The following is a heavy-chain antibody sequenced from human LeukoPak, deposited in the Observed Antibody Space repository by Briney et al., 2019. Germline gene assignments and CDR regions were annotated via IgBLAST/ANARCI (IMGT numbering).Heavy chain of an antibody. J-gene: IGHJ3*02. V-gene: IGHV3-23*01. CDR3: ARDRVQLWAVDAFDI. D-gene: IGHD5-18*01. CDR2: ISGSGGST. CDR1: GFTFSSYA. Sequence: GGSLRLSCAASGFTFSSYAMSWVRQAPGKGLEWVSAISGSGGSTYYADSVEGRFTISRDNSKNMLYLQMNSLRAEDTAVYYCARDRVQLWAVDAFDIWGQGTMVTVSS.